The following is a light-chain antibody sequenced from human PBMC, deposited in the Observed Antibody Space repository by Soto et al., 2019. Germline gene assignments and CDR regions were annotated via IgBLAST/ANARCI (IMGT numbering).Light chain of an antibody. J-gene: IGLJ2*01. CDR3: SSYTSSTTLV. CDR2: EVS. CDR1: SSDVGGYNF. Sequence: QSALTQPASVSGSPGQSITISCTGTSSDVGGYNFVSWYQHNPGKAPKLMLFEVSNRPSGLSNRFSGSKSGNTASLTISGLQAEDEADYYCSSYTSSTTLVFGGGTKLTVL. V-gene: IGLV2-14*01.